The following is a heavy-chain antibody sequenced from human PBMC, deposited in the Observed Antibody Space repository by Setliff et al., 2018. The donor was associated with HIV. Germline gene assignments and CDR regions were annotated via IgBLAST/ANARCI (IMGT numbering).Heavy chain of an antibody. CDR3: ARGIRSYSTSPRGFDI. D-gene: IGHD1-26*01. J-gene: IGHJ3*02. CDR1: GFTFSSSA. CDR2: VHSSGGRT. Sequence: LRLSCAASGFTFSSSAMNWVRQAPGKGLEWVSAVHSSGGRTYYADSVRGRFTISRDNSKNTLYLQMNSLRAEDTAVYYCARGIRSYSTSPRGFDIWGQGTLVTVSS. V-gene: IGHV3-23*01.